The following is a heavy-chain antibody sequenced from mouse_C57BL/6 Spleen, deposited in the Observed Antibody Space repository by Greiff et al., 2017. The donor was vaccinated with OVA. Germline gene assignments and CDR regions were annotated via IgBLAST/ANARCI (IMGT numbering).Heavy chain of an antibody. V-gene: IGHV5-9*01. Sequence: EVQLVESGGGLVKPGGSLKLSCAASGFTFSSYTMSWVRQTPEKRLEWVATISGGGGNTYYPDSVKGRFTISRDNAKNTLYLQMSSLRSEDTALYYCARTVVDYYAMDYWGQGTSVTVSS. CDR1: GFTFSSYT. CDR3: ARTVVDYYAMDY. CDR2: ISGGGGNT. J-gene: IGHJ4*01. D-gene: IGHD1-1*01.